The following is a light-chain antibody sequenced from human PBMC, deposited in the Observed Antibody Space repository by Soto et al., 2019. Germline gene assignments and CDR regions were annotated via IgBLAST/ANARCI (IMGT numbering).Light chain of an antibody. CDR1: QSISSW. J-gene: IGKJ1*01. CDR3: QHYNTYPWT. Sequence: DIQMAQYPSTLSAPAGDRITITCRASQSISSWLARYQQKPGTAPNLLNHKATHAESGLPSRFSGSGSRTEFTLTISSLQPGDFATYYCQHYNTYPWTFGQGTNVDIK. CDR2: KAT. V-gene: IGKV1-5*03.